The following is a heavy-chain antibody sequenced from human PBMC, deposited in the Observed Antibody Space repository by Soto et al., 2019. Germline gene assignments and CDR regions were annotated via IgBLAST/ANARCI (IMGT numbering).Heavy chain of an antibody. V-gene: IGHV3-23*01. CDR2: ISGSGGST. D-gene: IGHD2-2*02. Sequence: EVQLLESGGGLVQPGGSLRLSCAASGFTFSSYAMSWVRQAPGKGLEWVSAISGSGGSTYYADSVKGRFSISRDNSKNTLYLQMNSLRAEDTAVYYCAKEAREDIVVVPAAIRRPFDIWGQGTMVTVSS. CDR3: AKEAREDIVVVPAAIRRPFDI. J-gene: IGHJ3*02. CDR1: GFTFSSYA.